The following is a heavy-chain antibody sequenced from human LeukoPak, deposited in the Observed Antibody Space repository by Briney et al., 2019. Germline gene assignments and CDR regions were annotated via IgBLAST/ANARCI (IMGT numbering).Heavy chain of an antibody. D-gene: IGHD6-19*01. J-gene: IGHJ4*02. CDR3: ASTLIGIAMAGTVY. Sequence: PSETLSLTCAVSGGSISSSNWWSWVRQPPGKGLEWIGEIYHSGSTNYNPSLKSRVTISVDKSKNQFSLKLSSVTAADTAVYYCASTLIGIAMAGTVYWGQGTLVTVSS. V-gene: IGHV4-4*02. CDR2: IYHSGST. CDR1: GGSISSSNW.